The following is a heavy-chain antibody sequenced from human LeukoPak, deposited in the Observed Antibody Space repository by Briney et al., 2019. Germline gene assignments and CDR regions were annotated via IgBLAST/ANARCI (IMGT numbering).Heavy chain of an antibody. Sequence: GGSLRLSCAASGFTVSSNYMSWVRQAPGKGLEWVSVIYSGGSTYYADSVKGRFTISRDNSKNTLYLQMNSLRAEDTAVYYCARELVRGADDAFDIWGQGTMVTVS. CDR2: IYSGGST. CDR1: GFTVSSNY. V-gene: IGHV3-66*01. J-gene: IGHJ3*02. D-gene: IGHD3-10*01. CDR3: ARELVRGADDAFDI.